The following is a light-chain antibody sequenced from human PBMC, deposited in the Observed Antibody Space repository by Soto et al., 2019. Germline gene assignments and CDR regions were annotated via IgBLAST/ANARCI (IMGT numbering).Light chain of an antibody. Sequence: QSALTQPASVSGSPGQSITISCTGTNSDVGDYRSVSWYQQHPGKAPKLVIYDVSNRPSGVSYRFSGSKSGNTASLTISVRQAEDEAAYYCSSYTSNSTQVFGTGTKVTV. CDR2: DVS. V-gene: IGLV2-14*03. CDR3: SSYTSNSTQV. CDR1: NSDVGDYRS. J-gene: IGLJ1*01.